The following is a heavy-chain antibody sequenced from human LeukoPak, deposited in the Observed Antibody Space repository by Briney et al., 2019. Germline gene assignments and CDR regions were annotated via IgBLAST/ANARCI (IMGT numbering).Heavy chain of an antibody. Sequence: PSETLSLTCTVSGASVSSSSYYWEWIRQPPGKGLEWVGSVFYSGSTNYNPSLKSRLTMSIDTSKNQFSLRLSSVTATDTAVYYCATRRSGSHPYYWGQGTLATVSS. CDR1: GASVSSSSYY. D-gene: IGHD1-26*01. V-gene: IGHV4-39*01. J-gene: IGHJ4*02. CDR3: ATRRSGSHPYY. CDR2: VFYSGST.